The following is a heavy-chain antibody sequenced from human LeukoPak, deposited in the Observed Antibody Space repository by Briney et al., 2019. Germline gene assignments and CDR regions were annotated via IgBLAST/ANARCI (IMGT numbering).Heavy chain of an antibody. V-gene: IGHV3-23*01. CDR3: AKELWSWSFDL. D-gene: IGHD2-8*02. CDR2: ISGGGGST. CDR1: GFTFSSYW. J-gene: IGHJ4*02. Sequence: PGGSLRLSCAASGFTFSSYWMHWVRQGPGKGLVWVSGISGGGGSTYYADSVKGRFTISRDNSKNTLYLQMNSLRAQDTAVYYCAKELWSWSFDLWGQGTLATVSS.